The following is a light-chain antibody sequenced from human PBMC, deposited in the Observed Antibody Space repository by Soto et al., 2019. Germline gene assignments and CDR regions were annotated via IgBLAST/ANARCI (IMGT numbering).Light chain of an antibody. V-gene: IGKV3-20*01. Sequence: EIVLTQSPGTLSLSPGERATLSCRASQSVSSSYLAWYQQKPGQAPRLLIYGASSRATGIPDRFSGSGSGTDFTVTISRLEPEDFAVYYCQQHGSPPWTFGQGTKVEIK. CDR1: QSVSSSY. CDR3: QQHGSPPWT. CDR2: GAS. J-gene: IGKJ1*01.